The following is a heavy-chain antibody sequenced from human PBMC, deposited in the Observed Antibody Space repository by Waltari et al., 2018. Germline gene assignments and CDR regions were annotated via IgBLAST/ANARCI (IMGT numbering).Heavy chain of an antibody. D-gene: IGHD2-21*01. Sequence: QVQLVQSGAEVKKPGASVKISCKTSEYTFASSYVHWVRQAPGQGLEWMGIINPSGGSTSDAQRVQGRVTRTRDTSTSTVYMELSSLKSEDTAVYYCATDTGALWMDVWGQGTTVTVSS. V-gene: IGHV1-46*01. CDR2: INPSGGST. CDR3: ATDTGALWMDV. J-gene: IGHJ6*02. CDR1: EYTFASSY.